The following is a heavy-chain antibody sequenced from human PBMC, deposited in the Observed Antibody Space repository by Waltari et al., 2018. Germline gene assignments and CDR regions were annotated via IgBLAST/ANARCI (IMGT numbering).Heavy chain of an antibody. D-gene: IGHD4-4*01. J-gene: IGHJ4*02. CDR3: AREGLTEEAAY. Sequence: EIQLVESGGDLVQPGGSLRLSCVTSGFPFHNFWMAWVRQVPWKGLQWLANIKNDGSETYHVDSVKGRVTIYRDNARNSLYLEMDRLRVEDTGVYYCAREGLTEEAAYWGQGTLVTVSS. CDR2: IKNDGSET. V-gene: IGHV3-7*01. CDR1: GFPFHNFW.